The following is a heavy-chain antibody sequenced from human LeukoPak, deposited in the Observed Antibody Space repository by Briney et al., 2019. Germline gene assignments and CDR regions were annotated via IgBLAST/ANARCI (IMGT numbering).Heavy chain of an antibody. CDR2: IDPSDSYT. CDR3: ARGDYNYAFDI. Sequence: GESLRISCKGSVYSFSNYWICWVRQMPGKGLEWMGRIDPSDSYTNYSPSFQGHVTISADKSISTAYRQLSRRKCSDTAMYYCARGDYNYAFDIWGQGTMVTVSS. J-gene: IGHJ3*02. V-gene: IGHV5-10-1*01. D-gene: IGHD1-1*01. CDR1: VYSFSNYW.